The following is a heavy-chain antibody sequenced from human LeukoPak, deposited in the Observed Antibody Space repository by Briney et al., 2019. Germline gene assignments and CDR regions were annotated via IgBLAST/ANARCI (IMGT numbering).Heavy chain of an antibody. CDR2: FDPEDVQT. CDR1: GSTLTESS. CDR3: ATRNCSGGSCRPEFYYYYLDI. V-gene: IGHV1-24*01. J-gene: IGHJ6*03. Sequence: ASVKVSCKISGSTLTESSIHWVRQPPGKGLEWMGGFDPEDVQTIYAQKFQGRVTLTDDTSTDTAYMELSSLRIEDTAVYYCATRNCSGGSCRPEFYYYYLDIWGTGTTATVSS. D-gene: IGHD2-15*01.